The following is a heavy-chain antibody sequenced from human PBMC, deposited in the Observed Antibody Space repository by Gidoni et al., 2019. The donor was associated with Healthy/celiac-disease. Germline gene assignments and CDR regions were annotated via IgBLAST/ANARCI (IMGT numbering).Heavy chain of an antibody. CDR3: ARAYCSSTSCSNNYFDY. Sequence: QVQLQQWGAGLLKPSETLSLTCAVYGGSFSGYYWSWIRQPPGKGLEWIGEINHSGSTNYNPSLKSRVTISVDTSKNQFSLKLSSVTAADTAVYYCARAYCSSTSCSNNYFDYWGQRTLVTVSS. CDR2: INHSGST. CDR1: GGSFSGYY. V-gene: IGHV4-34*01. D-gene: IGHD2-2*01. J-gene: IGHJ4*02.